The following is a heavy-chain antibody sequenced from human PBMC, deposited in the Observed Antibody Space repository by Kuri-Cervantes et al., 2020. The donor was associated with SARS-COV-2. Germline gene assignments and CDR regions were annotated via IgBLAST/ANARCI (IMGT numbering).Heavy chain of an antibody. CDR1: GFSLSTSGVG. J-gene: IGHJ4*02. Sequence: SGPTLVKPTQTLTLTCTFSGFSLSTSGVGVGWIRQPPGKALEWLARIDWDDDKYYKPSLNTRLSISKDTSKDQVVLTMTNMDPVDTATYYCVRIRAATVIADYWGQGTLVTVSS. CDR3: VRIRAATVIADY. CDR2: IDWDDDK. V-gene: IGHV2-70*11. D-gene: IGHD4-11*01.